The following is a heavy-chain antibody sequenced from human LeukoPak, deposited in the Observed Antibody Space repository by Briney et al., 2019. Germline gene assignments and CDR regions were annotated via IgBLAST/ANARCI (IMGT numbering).Heavy chain of an antibody. V-gene: IGHV4-61*02. CDR2: IYTSGST. J-gene: IGHJ4*02. D-gene: IGHD2-2*02. Sequence: PSQTLSLTCTVSGGSIGSGSYSWSWIRQPAGKALEWIGRIYTSGSTNYNPSLKSRVTIFVDTSKNQFSLKLSSVTAADTAVYYCARQYTGIDYWGQGTLVTVSS. CDR3: ARQYTGIDY. CDR1: GGSIGSGSYS.